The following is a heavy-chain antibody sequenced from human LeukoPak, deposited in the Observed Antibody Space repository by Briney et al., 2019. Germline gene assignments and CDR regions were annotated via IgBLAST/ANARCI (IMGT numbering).Heavy chain of an antibody. CDR1: GGSVSSNSAT. Sequence: SQTLSLTCAISGGSVSSNSATWNWLRQSPSRGLEWLGRTYYRSKWYNYYAVSVKSRITINPDTSKNQFSLQLNSVAPEDTAAYYCARARRHTEYWYFDLWGRGTLVTVSS. J-gene: IGHJ2*01. CDR2: TYYRSKWYN. CDR3: ARARRHTEYWYFDL. D-gene: IGHD3-16*02. V-gene: IGHV6-1*01.